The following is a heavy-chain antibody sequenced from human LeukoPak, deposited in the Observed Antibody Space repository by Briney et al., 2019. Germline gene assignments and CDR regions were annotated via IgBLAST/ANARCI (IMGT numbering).Heavy chain of an antibody. V-gene: IGHV1-69*05. CDR1: GGTFSSYA. CDR3: ARDQSTYGDYWFDP. CDR2: IIPIFGTA. Sequence: GASVKVSCKASGGTFSSYAISWVRQAPGQGLEWMGGIIPIFGTANYAQKFKGRVTITTDESTSTAYMELSSLRSEDTAVYYCARDQSTYGDYWFDPWGEGPLVTVSS. J-gene: IGHJ5*02. D-gene: IGHD4-17*01.